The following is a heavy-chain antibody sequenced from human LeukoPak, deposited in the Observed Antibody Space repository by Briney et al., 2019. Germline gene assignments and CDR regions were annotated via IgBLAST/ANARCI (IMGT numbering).Heavy chain of an antibody. CDR1: GGSISNYY. D-gene: IGHD2-15*01. CDR3: ARVSPLYCFDY. V-gene: IGHV4-59*12. Sequence: PSETLSLTCTVSGGSISNYYWNWIRQPPGKGLEWIGYIYYTGSTNYNPSLKSRVTISVDTSKNQFSLKLSSVTAADTAVYYCARVSPLYCFDYWGQGTLVTVSS. J-gene: IGHJ4*02. CDR2: IYYTGST.